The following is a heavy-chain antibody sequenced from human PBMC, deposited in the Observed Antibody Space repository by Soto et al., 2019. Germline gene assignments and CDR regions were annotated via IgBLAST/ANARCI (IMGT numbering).Heavy chain of an antibody. D-gene: IGHD3-10*01. CDR2: IYYSGST. CDR3: ATRTYYYYGSGSLGGMDV. V-gene: IGHV4-31*03. J-gene: IGHJ6*02. Sequence: QVQLQESGPGLVKPSQTLSLTCTVSGGSISSGSYYWSWIRQLPGQGLEWIGYIYYSGSTYYNPSLKSRVTISVYTSKNQFSLKLNSVTAADTVVYYWATRTYYYYGSGSLGGMDVWGQGTTVTVSS. CDR1: GGSISSGSYY.